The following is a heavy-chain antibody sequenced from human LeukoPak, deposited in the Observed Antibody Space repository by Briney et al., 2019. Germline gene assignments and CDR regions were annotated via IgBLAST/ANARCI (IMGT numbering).Heavy chain of an antibody. CDR3: ATEDCTDKGDFDL. Sequence: PGGSLTLSCAASGFTFSNHWMSWVRQAPGNGLEWVANINQGGSETYYADSVKGRFTSSRDNAKSALHLELNSLRVEDTALYYCATEDCTDKGDFDLWGRGTLVSVSS. D-gene: IGHD2/OR15-2a*01. CDR2: INQGGSET. V-gene: IGHV3-7*01. J-gene: IGHJ2*01. CDR1: GFTFSNHW.